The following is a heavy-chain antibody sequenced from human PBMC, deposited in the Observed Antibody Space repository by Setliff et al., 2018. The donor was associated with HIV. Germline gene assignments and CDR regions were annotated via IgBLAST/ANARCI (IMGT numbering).Heavy chain of an antibody. CDR3: ARYALCSDDCSDEGADI. J-gene: IGHJ4*02. V-gene: IGHV1-18*01. CDR2: INLYKDDT. Sequence: GASVKVSCKASGYTFSSYAITWVRQAPGQGLEWMGSINLYKDDTHYAQKFQDRAAMTADTSTNTVYMELRSLRSDDTAVYYCARYALCSDDCSDEGADIWGQGTLVTVSS. CDR1: GYTFSSYA. D-gene: IGHD2-21*01.